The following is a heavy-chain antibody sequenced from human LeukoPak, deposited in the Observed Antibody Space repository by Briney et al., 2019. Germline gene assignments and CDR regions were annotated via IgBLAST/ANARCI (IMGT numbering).Heavy chain of an antibody. Sequence: GGSLRLSCAASGFTFSSYGMHWVRQAPGKGLEWVAFIRYDGSNKYYADSVKGRFTISRDNSKNTLYLQVNSLRAEDTAVYYCAKDRAVLLWFGELYHWGQGTLVTVSS. D-gene: IGHD3-10*01. V-gene: IGHV3-30*02. CDR1: GFTFSSYG. J-gene: IGHJ5*02. CDR2: IRYDGSNK. CDR3: AKDRAVLLWFGELYH.